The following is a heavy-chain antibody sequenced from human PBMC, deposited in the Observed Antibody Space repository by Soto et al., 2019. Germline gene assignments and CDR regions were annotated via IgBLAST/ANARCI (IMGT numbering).Heavy chain of an antibody. CDR3: ERAVGNIAARPFLGGLGFLDAFDM. D-gene: IGHD6-6*01. J-gene: IGHJ3*02. Sequence: VASVKVSCKASRGTFSSYAISRVRQAPGQGLEWMGGIIPIFGTANYAQKFQGRVTITADESTSTAYMELSSLRSEDTAVYYCERAVGNIAARPFLGGLGFLDAFDMWGQGTMLTVSS. V-gene: IGHV1-69*13. CDR1: RGTFSSYA. CDR2: IIPIFGTA.